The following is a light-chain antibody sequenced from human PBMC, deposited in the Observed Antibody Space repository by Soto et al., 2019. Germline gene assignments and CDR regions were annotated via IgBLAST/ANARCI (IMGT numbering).Light chain of an antibody. CDR1: QSISSW. CDR2: KAS. V-gene: IGKV1-5*03. J-gene: IGKJ4*01. CDR3: QQYNSNLVT. Sequence: DIQMTQSPSTLSASVGDRVTIACRASQSISSWLAWYQRKPGKAPKLLIYKASSLESGVPSRFRGSGSGTEFTLTISSLQPDDFATYYCQQYNSNLVTFGGGTKVEFK.